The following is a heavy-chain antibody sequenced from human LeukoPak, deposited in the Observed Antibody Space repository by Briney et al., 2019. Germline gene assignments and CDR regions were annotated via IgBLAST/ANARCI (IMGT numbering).Heavy chain of an antibody. J-gene: IGHJ3*02. Sequence: SQTLSLTCTVSGGSISSGSYYWSWIRQPAGKGLEWIGRIYTSGSTNYNPSLKSRVTISVDTSKNQFSLKLSSVTASDTAVYYCARHQWVPAFDIWGQGTMVTVSS. D-gene: IGHD1-26*01. CDR2: IYTSGST. CDR3: ARHQWVPAFDI. CDR1: GGSISSGSYY. V-gene: IGHV4-61*02.